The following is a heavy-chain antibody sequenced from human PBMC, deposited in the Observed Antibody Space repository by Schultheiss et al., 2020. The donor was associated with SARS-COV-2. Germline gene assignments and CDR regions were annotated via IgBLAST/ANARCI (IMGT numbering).Heavy chain of an antibody. CDR1: GFTFSSYS. CDR2: ISSSGSTI. V-gene: IGHV3-48*04. D-gene: IGHD3-22*01. CDR3: ARGWPYDSSGYYYYDAFDI. Sequence: GGSLRLSCAASGFTFSSYSMNWVRQAPGKGLEWVSYISSSGSTIYYADSVKGRFTISRDNAKNSLYLQMNSLRAEDTAVYYCARGWPYDSSGYYYYDAFDIWGQGTMVTVAS. J-gene: IGHJ3*02.